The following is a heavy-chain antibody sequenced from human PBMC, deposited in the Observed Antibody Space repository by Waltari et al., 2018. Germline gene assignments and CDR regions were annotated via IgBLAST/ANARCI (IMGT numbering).Heavy chain of an antibody. CDR1: GGSISSYY. CDR3: ARSRGYSYGVDY. J-gene: IGHJ4*02. D-gene: IGHD5-18*01. V-gene: IGHV4-59*01. Sequence: QVQLQESGPGLVKPSETLSLTCTVSGGSISSYYWSWIRQPPGKGLEWIGYIYYSGSTNYHPSPKSRVTISVDTSKNQFSLKLSSVTAADTAVYYCARSRGYSYGVDYWGQGTLVTVSS. CDR2: IYYSGST.